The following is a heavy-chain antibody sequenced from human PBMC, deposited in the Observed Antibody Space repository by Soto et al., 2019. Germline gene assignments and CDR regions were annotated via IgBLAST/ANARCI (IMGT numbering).Heavy chain of an antibody. J-gene: IGHJ4*02. CDR3: VGESPTLRPQAHFDH. CDR1: GFNFRSHS. CDR2: IASASSYI. V-gene: IGHV3-21*01. Sequence: EVQVVESGGGLVKAGGSLRLSCVASGFNFRSHSMNWVRQAPGKGLEWVSSIASASSYIFYADSLRGRFTISRDTAKNLPDLQMKSLRVEDTAVYYWVGESPTLRPQAHFDHWGQGTLVSVSS. D-gene: IGHD2-15*01.